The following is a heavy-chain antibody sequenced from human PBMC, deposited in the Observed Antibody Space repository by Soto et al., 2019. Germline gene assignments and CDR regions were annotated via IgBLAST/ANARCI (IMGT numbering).Heavy chain of an antibody. J-gene: IGHJ4*02. CDR2: ILHDETP. Sequence: HPGGSLRLSCAASVFTFSTYAMTWVRQAPGRGLEWVSTILHDETPFYTDSVKGRFTISRDNVRGTLYLQMNGLRVEDAALYFCAKDLFPTSGQRFFFESWGQGSLVTVSS. V-gene: IGHV3-23*01. D-gene: IGHD2-21*01. CDR1: VFTFSTYA. CDR3: AKDLFPTSGQRFFFES.